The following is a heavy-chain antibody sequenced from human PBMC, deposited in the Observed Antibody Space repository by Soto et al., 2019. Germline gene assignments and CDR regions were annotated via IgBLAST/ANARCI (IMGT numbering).Heavy chain of an antibody. Sequence: PGGSLRLSCAASGFPFSDYAMSWVRQPPRKGLDWISAIGGGGITTYYADSVKGRFTISRDNSKNILYLEMNSLTVDDTAVYYCAKGSGGYRPYYFDFWGQGTPVTVSS. CDR3: AKGSGGYRPYYFDF. CDR1: GFPFSDYA. J-gene: IGHJ4*02. V-gene: IGHV3-23*01. CDR2: IGGGGITT. D-gene: IGHD3-22*01.